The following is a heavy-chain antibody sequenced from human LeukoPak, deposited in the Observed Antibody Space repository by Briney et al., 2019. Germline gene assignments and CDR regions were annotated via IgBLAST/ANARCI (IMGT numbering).Heavy chain of an antibody. Sequence: ASETLSLTCAVYGGSFSGYYWSWIRQPPGKGLEWIGEINHSGSTNYNPSLKSRVTISVDTSKNQFSLKLSSVTAADTAVYYCARSVLRYFDWLLNGDAFDIWGQGTMVTVSS. J-gene: IGHJ3*02. D-gene: IGHD3-9*01. CDR2: INHSGST. CDR3: ARSVLRYFDWLLNGDAFDI. CDR1: GGSFSGYY. V-gene: IGHV4-34*01.